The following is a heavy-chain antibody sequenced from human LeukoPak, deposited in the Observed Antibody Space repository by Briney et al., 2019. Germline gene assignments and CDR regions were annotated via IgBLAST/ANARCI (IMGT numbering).Heavy chain of an antibody. CDR2: IYYSGST. Sequence: SETLSLTCSVSDDSITMYYWTWIRQPPGKGLEWIGYIYYSGSTNYNPSLKSRVTISVDTSKNQFSLKLSSVTAADTAVYYCARDQTLSTGYSDRSYWYFDLWGRGTLVTVSS. CDR1: DDSITMYY. D-gene: IGHD3-22*01. J-gene: IGHJ2*01. CDR3: ARDQTLSTGYSDRSYWYFDL. V-gene: IGHV4-59*01.